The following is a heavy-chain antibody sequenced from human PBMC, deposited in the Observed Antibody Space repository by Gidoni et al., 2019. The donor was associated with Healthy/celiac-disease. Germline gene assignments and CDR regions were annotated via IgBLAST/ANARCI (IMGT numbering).Heavy chain of an antibody. CDR2: IIPIFGTA. Sequence: QVQLVQSGAEVQKPGSSVKVSCKASGGPFSSYAISWVRQAPGQGLEWMGGIIPIFGTANYAQKFQGRVTITADESTSTAYMELSSLRSEDTAVYYCARGRGGSYSVYFDYWGQGTLVTVSS. V-gene: IGHV1-69*01. J-gene: IGHJ4*02. CDR3: ARGRGGSYSVYFDY. CDR1: GGPFSSYA. D-gene: IGHD1-26*01.